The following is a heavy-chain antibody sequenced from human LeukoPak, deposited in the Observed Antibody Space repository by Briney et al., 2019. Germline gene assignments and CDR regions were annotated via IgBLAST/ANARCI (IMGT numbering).Heavy chain of an antibody. CDR3: ARDSYVHQPPLTVTDWYFDY. J-gene: IGHJ4*02. CDR1: GGSISSSSYY. Sequence: SETLSLTCTVSGGSISSSSYYWGWIRQPPGKGLEWIGSIYYSGSTYYNPSLKSRVTISVDTSKNQFSLKLRSVTAADTAVYYCARDSYVHQPPLTVTDWYFDYWGQGTLVTVSS. CDR2: IYYSGST. D-gene: IGHD4-17*01. V-gene: IGHV4-39*07.